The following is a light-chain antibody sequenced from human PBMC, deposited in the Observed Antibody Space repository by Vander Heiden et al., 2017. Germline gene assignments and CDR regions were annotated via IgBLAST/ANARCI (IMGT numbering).Light chain of an antibody. V-gene: IGKV3-15*01. CDR3: QQYNNWPLT. Sequence: EIVMTQSPATLSVSPGERATLSCRASKSVSSNLAWYQQNPGQAPRLLIYGASTRATGIPARFSGSGSGTEFTLTISSLQSEDFAVYYCQQYNNWPLTFGGGTKVEIK. J-gene: IGKJ4*01. CDR2: GAS. CDR1: KSVSSN.